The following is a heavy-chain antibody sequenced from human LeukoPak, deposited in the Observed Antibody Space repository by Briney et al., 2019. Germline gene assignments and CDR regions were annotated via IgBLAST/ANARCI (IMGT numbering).Heavy chain of an antibody. J-gene: IGHJ3*02. V-gene: IGHV3-7*01. CDR1: GFTFSTYW. CDR2: IKQDGSDQ. D-gene: IGHD3-3*01. Sequence: GGSLRLSCAASGFTFSTYWMSWVRQAPGKGLEWVANIKQDGSDQYYVDSVKGRFTISRDNAKNSMYMQMNSLRVEDTAVYYCARVFRPSLTVFIIRGAFDIWGQGTMVTVSS. CDR3: ARVFRPSLTVFIIRGAFDI.